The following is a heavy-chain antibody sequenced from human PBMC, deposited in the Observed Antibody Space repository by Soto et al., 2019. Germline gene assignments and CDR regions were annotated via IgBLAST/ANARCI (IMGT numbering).Heavy chain of an antibody. Sequence: QVQLQQWGAGLLKPSETLSLTCAVYGGSFSGYYWSWIRQPPGKGLEWIGEINHSGSTNYNPSLKSRVTISVDTSKNQFSLKLSSVTAADTAVYYCARGVKGSGSYYRYYYYYMDVWGKGTTVTVSS. CDR2: INHSGST. J-gene: IGHJ6*03. CDR3: ARGVKGSGSYYRYYYYYMDV. D-gene: IGHD3-10*01. V-gene: IGHV4-34*01. CDR1: GGSFSGYY.